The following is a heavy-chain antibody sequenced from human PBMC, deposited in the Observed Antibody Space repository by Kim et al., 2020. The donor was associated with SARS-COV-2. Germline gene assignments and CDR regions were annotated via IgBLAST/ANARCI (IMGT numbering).Heavy chain of an antibody. Sequence: ADSVKGRFTISRDNSKNTLYLQMTSLRAEDTAVYYCASRGYGSGVKNDYWGQGTLVTVSS. V-gene: IGHV3-23*01. D-gene: IGHD3-10*01. J-gene: IGHJ4*02. CDR3: ASRGYGSGVKNDY.